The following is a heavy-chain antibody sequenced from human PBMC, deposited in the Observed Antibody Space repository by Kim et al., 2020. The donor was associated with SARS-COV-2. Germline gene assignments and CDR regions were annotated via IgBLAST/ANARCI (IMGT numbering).Heavy chain of an antibody. CDR3: ARPGIVAQLVPFFDY. Sequence: SETLSLTCTVSGGSISSSSYYWGWIRQPPGKGLEWIGSIYYSGSTYYNPSLKSRVTISVDTSKNQFSLKLSSVTAADTAVYYCARPGIVAQLVPFFDYWGQGTLVTVSS. CDR2: IYYSGST. CDR1: GGSISSSSYY. D-gene: IGHD6-6*01. V-gene: IGHV4-39*01. J-gene: IGHJ4*02.